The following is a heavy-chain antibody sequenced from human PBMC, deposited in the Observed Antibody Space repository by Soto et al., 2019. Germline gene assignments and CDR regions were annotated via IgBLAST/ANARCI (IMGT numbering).Heavy chain of an antibody. CDR2: IIPVFWTT. CDR1: GGSLVTFA. Sequence: QVQLVQSGAEVKKPGSSVKVSCKTSGGSLVTFALSWVRQAPGQGLEWLGGIIPVFWTTNYAQRFQGRLTITTDGSTGTTYMELSSLRSEDTALYYCAREACNTTACYTNEIASWGQGTLVTGSS. V-gene: IGHV1-69*01. J-gene: IGHJ4*02. CDR3: AREACNTTACYTNEIAS. D-gene: IGHD2-15*01.